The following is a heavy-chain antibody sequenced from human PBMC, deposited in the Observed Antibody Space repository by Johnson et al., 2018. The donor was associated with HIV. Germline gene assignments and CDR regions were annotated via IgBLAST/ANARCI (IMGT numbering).Heavy chain of an antibody. V-gene: IGHV3-30-3*01. CDR1: GFTFSSNP. J-gene: IGHJ3*02. Sequence: QVQLVESGGGVVQPGRSLRLSCAASGFTFSSNPMHWVRQAPGKGLEWVAVMSFDGNNRYYADSVKGRFTISRDNSKNTLYLQMNSLRPEDTAVYYCARDSSNSFRFEMYAFDIWGQGTMFTVSS. D-gene: IGHD6-6*01. CDR3: ARDSSNSFRFEMYAFDI. CDR2: MSFDGNNR.